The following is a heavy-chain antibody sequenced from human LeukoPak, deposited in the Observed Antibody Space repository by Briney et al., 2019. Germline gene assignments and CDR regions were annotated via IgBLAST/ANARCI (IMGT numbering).Heavy chain of an antibody. Sequence: ASVKVSCKASGYTFTGYYLHWVRQAPGRGLEWMGWINPNSGGTNYAQKFQGRVTMTRDTSITTAYMELSRLRSDDTAVYYCAKNLGAVAATNWFDPWGQGTLVTVSS. V-gene: IGHV1-2*02. J-gene: IGHJ5*02. CDR3: AKNLGAVAATNWFDP. D-gene: IGHD6-19*01. CDR2: INPNSGGT. CDR1: GYTFTGYY.